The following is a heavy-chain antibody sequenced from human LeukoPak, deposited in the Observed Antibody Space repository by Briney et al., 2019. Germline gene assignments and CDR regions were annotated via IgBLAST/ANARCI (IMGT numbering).Heavy chain of an antibody. Sequence: PSETLSLTCTVAGGSISSYYWSWIRQPPGKGLECIGYIYYSGSTNYNPSRRGRVTISVDTSKNQCSLKLSAVTDSDTAVYYCARREWWRVQYSFDYWGQGTLVTVSS. D-gene: IGHD2-8*01. J-gene: IGHJ4*02. V-gene: IGHV4-59*01. CDR3: ARREWWRVQYSFDY. CDR1: GGSISSYY. CDR2: IYYSGST.